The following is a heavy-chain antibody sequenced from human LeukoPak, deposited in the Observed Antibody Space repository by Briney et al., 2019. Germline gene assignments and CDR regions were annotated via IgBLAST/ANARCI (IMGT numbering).Heavy chain of an antibody. V-gene: IGHV3-21*01. CDR3: ARDWAWSDAFDI. D-gene: IGHD3-16*01. CDR2: ISSSSSYI. CDR1: GFTFSSYS. Sequence: GGSLRLSCAASGFTFSSYSMNWVRQAPGKGLEWVSSISSSSSYIYYADSVRGRFTISRDNAKNSLYLQMNSLRAEDTAVYYCARDWAWSDAFDIWGQGTMVAVSS. J-gene: IGHJ3*02.